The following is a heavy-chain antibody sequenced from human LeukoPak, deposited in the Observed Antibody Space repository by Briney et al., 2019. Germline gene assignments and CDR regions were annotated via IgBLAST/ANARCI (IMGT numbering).Heavy chain of an antibody. Sequence: SETLSVTCTVSGGSISSGSYYWSWIRQPAGKGLEWIGRIYTTGSTNYNPSLKSRVTISVDTSKNQFSLKLSSVTAADTAVYYCASNPAWGFNWFDPWGQGTLVTVSS. CDR3: ASNPAWGFNWFDP. V-gene: IGHV4-61*02. CDR2: IYTTGST. J-gene: IGHJ5*02. D-gene: IGHD3-16*01. CDR1: GGSISSGSYY.